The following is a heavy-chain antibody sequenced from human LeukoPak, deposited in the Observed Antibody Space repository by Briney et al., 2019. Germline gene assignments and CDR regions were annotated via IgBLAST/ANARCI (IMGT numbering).Heavy chain of an antibody. Sequence: SETLSLTCTVSGGSISSSSYYWGWIRQPPGKGLERIGSIYYSGSTYYNPSLKSRVTISVDTSKNQFSLKLSSVTAADTAVYFCARVDSGSYSRYYYYYMDVWGKGTTVTVSS. CDR3: ARVDSGSYSRYYYYYMDV. CDR2: IYYSGST. J-gene: IGHJ6*03. V-gene: IGHV4-39*07. CDR1: GGSISSSSYY. D-gene: IGHD1-26*01.